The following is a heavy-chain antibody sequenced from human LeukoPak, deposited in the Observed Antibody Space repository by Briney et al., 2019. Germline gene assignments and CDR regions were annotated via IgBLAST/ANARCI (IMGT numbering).Heavy chain of an antibody. V-gene: IGHV1-2*02. CDR1: VYTFTGYY. J-gene: IGHJ1*01. CDR2: INPNSGGT. D-gene: IGHD3-22*01. CDR3: AREDLYYYDSSGSEYFQH. Sequence: ASVKVSCKASVYTFTGYYMHWVRQAPGQGLEWMGWINPNSGGTNYAQKFQGRVTMTRDTSISTAYMELSRLRSDDTAVYYCAREDLYYYDSSGSEYFQHWGQGTLVTVSS.